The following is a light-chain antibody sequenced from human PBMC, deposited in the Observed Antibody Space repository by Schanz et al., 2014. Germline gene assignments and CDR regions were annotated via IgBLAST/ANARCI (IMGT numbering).Light chain of an antibody. Sequence: QSALTQPASVSGSPGQSIAISCTGTSSDVGGYNYVSWYQQHPGKAPKLMIYDVSNRPSGVSDRFSGSKSGDTASLTISGLQAEDEADYYCCSYGSSMTFSWVFGGGTKLTVL. CDR1: SSDVGGYNY. CDR2: DVS. V-gene: IGLV2-14*01. CDR3: CSYGSSMTFSWV. J-gene: IGLJ3*02.